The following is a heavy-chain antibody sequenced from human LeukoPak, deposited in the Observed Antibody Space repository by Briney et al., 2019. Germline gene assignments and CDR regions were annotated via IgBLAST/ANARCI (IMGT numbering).Heavy chain of an antibody. V-gene: IGHV4-59*01. CDR1: GDSITNYF. CDR3: ARGRVAYSAYYFDY. CDR2: IYYTGNT. Sequence: PSETLSLTCTVSGDSITNYFWSWIRQPPGKGLEWTGYIYYTGNTNYKPSLKSRVTMSVDTSTNQFSLRPRSVTAADTAVYYCARGRVAYSAYYFDYWRRGTLVTVSS. J-gene: IGHJ4*02. D-gene: IGHD2-15*01.